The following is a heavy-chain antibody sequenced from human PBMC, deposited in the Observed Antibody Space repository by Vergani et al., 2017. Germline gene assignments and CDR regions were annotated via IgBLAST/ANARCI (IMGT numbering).Heavy chain of an antibody. D-gene: IGHD1-26*01. CDR1: GGSISSGSYY. V-gene: IGHV4-61*02. J-gene: IGHJ4*02. Sequence: QVQLQESGPGLVKPSQTLSLTCTVSGGSISSGSYYWSWIRQPAGKGLEWIGRIYTSGSTNYNPSLKSRATISVDTSKNQFSLKLSTVTAAHASVYYCARGTVGATTGQYYFDYWGQGTLVTVSS. CDR3: ARGTVGATTGQYYFDY. CDR2: IYTSGST.